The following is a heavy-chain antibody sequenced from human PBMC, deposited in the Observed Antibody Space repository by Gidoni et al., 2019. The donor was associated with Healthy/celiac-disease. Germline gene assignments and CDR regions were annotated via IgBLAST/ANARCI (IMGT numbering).Heavy chain of an antibody. CDR3: GALGVRGYYYYGMDV. J-gene: IGHJ6*02. D-gene: IGHD1-1*01. CDR2: ISSSGSTI. Sequence: EVQLVESGGGLVQPGGSLRLSCAASGFTFSSYEMNWVRQAPGKGLEWVSYISSSGSTIYYADSVKGRFTISRDNAKNSLYLQMNSLRAEDTAVYYCGALGVRGYYYYGMDVWGQGTTVTVSS. V-gene: IGHV3-48*03. CDR1: GFTFSSYE.